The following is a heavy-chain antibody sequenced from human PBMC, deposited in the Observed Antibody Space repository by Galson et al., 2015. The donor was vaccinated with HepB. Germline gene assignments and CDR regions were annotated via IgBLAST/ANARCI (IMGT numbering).Heavy chain of an antibody. CDR1: GGSISSYY. CDR3: ARHGYGDHKAVIDY. Sequence: SETLSLTCTVSGGSISSYYWSWIRQPPGKGLEWIGYIYYSGSTNYNPSLKSRVTISVDTSKNQFSLKLSSVTAADTAVYYCARHGYGDHKAVIDYWGQGTLVTVSS. D-gene: IGHD4-17*01. J-gene: IGHJ4*02. V-gene: IGHV4-59*08. CDR2: IYYSGST.